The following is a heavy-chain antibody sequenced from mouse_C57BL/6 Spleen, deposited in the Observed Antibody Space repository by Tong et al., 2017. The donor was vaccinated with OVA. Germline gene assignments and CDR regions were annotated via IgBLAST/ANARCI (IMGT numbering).Heavy chain of an antibody. CDR2: IDPENGDT. V-gene: IGHV14-4*02. CDR3: NARARTDYWYCYV. Sequence: EVQLQESGAELVRSGASVKLSCTASGFNIKDYYMHWVKQMPEQGLEWIGWIDPENGDTEYAPKFQGKATMTADTSSNTAELQLSSLTTEDHAVYYCNARARTDYWYCYVRGAGTTVTVSS. CDR1: GFNIKDYY. J-gene: IGHJ1*01.